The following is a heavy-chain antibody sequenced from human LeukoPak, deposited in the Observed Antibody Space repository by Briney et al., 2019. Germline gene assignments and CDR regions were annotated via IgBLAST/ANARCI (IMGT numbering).Heavy chain of an antibody. Sequence: PSETLSLTCTVSGGSIRTYSYYWGWIRQPPGKGLEWIGSIYYTGTSYYTPSLKSRVTISLDTSKNQFSLKLNSVTAADTAVYFCARGHNIVGPWGQGTLVTVSS. CDR2: IYYTGTS. CDR3: ARGHNIVGP. CDR1: GGSIRTYSYY. D-gene: IGHD1-14*01. J-gene: IGHJ5*02. V-gene: IGHV4-39*07.